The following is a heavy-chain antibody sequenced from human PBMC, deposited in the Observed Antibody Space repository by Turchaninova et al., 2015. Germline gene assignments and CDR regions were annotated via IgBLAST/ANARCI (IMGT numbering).Heavy chain of an antibody. CDR3: AREGYQMRFPDY. Sequence: QVQLVQSGAEVKKPGASWKVSCRASEYTFTGYNMHVVRQAPGQGLECMGSISPNSDATDYARKFQGRVTRTSDTAISTVYMELSRLRYDDTAVYYCAREGYQMRFPDYWGQGTLVTVS. CDR1: EYTFTGYN. V-gene: IGHV1-2*02. J-gene: IGHJ4*02. D-gene: IGHD2-21*01. CDR2: ISPNSDAT.